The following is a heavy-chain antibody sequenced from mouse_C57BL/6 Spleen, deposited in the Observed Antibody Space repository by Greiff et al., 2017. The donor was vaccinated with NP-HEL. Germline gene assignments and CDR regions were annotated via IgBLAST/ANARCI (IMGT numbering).Heavy chain of an antibody. V-gene: IGHV7-3*01. Sequence: DVKLVESGGGLVQPGGSLSLSCAASGFTFTDYYMSWVRQPPGKALEWLGFIRNKANGYTTEYNASVKGRFTISRDNSQSILYLRMNALRAEDSANYYCARFPHDYDDGLYAMDDWGQGTSVTVAS. CDR1: GFTFTDYY. CDR3: ARFPHDYDDGLYAMDD. CDR2: IRNKANGYTT. J-gene: IGHJ4*01. D-gene: IGHD2-4*01.